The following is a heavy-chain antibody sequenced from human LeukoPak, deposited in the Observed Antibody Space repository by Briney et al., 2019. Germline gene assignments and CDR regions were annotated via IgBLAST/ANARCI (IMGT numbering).Heavy chain of an antibody. CDR2: IYYSGST. CDR3: ATVARYGSGSSYGMDV. Sequence: SETLSLTCTVSGGSISSYYWSWIRQPPGKGLEWIGYIYYSGSTYYNPSLKSRVTISVDTSKNQFSLKLSSVTAADTAVYYCATVARYGSGSSYGMDVWGQGTTVTVSS. D-gene: IGHD3-10*01. J-gene: IGHJ6*02. CDR1: GGSISSYY. V-gene: IGHV4-59*01.